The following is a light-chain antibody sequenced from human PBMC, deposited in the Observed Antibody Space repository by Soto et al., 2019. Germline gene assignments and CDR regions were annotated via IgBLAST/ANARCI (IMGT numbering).Light chain of an antibody. CDR2: DAS. CDR3: QQRAAWPLT. J-gene: IGKJ4*01. Sequence: EIVLTQSPTTLSLSPGERATLSCRASQSVSGFLAWYQQKPGQAPRLLIYDASNRASGIPARFSGGGSGTDFPLTISSLEPEDFAVYYCQQRAAWPLTFGGGTKVEIK. V-gene: IGKV3-11*01. CDR1: QSVSGF.